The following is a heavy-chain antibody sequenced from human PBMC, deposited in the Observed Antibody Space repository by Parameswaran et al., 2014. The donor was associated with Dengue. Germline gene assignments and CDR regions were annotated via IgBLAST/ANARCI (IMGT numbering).Heavy chain of an antibody. J-gene: IGHJ5*02. CDR3: ARVADYYDSSGYSNWFDP. CDR2: ISSSSSTM. D-gene: IGHD3-22*01. V-gene: IGHV3-48*02. Sequence: KWICQPPGKGLEWVSYISSSSSTMYYADSVKGRFTISRDNAKNSLYLQMNSLRDEDTAVYYCARVADYYDSSGYSNWFDPWGQGTLVTVSS.